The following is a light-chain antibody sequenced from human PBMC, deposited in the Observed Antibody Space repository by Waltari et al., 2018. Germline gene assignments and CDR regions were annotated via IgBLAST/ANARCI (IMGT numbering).Light chain of an antibody. CDR3: QQFDNLVYT. CDR2: DAS. J-gene: IGKJ2*01. V-gene: IGKV1-33*01. CDR1: HDISNY. Sequence: DIQMTQSPSSLSASVGDKVNITCQASHDISNYLNWYQQKPGKAPKLLIYDASNLETGVPSRFSGSGSGTDFSFTISSLQPEDIATYYCQQFDNLVYTFGQGTKLEIK.